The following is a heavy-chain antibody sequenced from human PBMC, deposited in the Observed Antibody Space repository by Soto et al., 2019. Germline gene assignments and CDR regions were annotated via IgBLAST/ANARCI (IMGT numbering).Heavy chain of an antibody. D-gene: IGHD1-26*01. J-gene: IGHJ4*02. V-gene: IGHV3-23*01. CDR1: GFTFSSYA. CDR3: AKGMSGSYVVGPLRYYFDY. CDR2: ISGSGGST. Sequence: EVQLLESGGGLVQPGGSLRLSCAASGFTFSSYAMSWVRQAPGKGLEWVSAISGSGGSTYYADSVKGRFTISRDNSKNTLYLQMNSLRAEDTAVYYCAKGMSGSYVVGPLRYYFDYWGQGTLVTVSS.